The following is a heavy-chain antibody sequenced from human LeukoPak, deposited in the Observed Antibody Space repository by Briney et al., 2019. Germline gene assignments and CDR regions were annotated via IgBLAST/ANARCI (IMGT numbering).Heavy chain of an antibody. D-gene: IGHD2-15*01. J-gene: IGHJ4*02. Sequence: ASLKLSCTASGYTFTGYYMNWVRQAPGQGLEWMGWINPNSGGTNYAQTFQGRVTMTRDTSISTAYMELSRLRSDDTAVYYGSTLVYCSGSSWYTDPFYYWGQGTLVTVSS. V-gene: IGHV1-2*02. CDR1: GYTFTGYY. CDR2: INPNSGGT. CDR3: STLVYCSGSSWYTDPFYY.